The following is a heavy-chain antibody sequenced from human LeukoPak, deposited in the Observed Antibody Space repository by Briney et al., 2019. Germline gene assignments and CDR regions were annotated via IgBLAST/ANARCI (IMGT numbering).Heavy chain of an antibody. CDR3: ARDTRFGALYDSSYHGMDV. Sequence: GGSLRLSCAASGFIFSTYSMNWVRQAPGKGLEWVSSISSSHIYYADSVKGRLTISRDNAKNSLYLQIYSRRAQDTAVYYCARDTRFGALYDSSYHGMDVWGKGTTVTVSS. D-gene: IGHD3-10*01. CDR1: GFIFSTYS. J-gene: IGHJ6*04. V-gene: IGHV3-21*01. CDR2: ISSSHI.